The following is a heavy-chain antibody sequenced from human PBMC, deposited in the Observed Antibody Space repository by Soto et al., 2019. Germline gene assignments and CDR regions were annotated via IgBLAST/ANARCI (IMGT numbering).Heavy chain of an antibody. Sequence: GGSLTLSCAASGFTVSSYAMGWVRQAPGKGLEWVSAISGSGGSTYYADSVKGRFTISRDNSTNTLYMQMNSLRAEDTAVYYCAKEVVVVPAAISSPDAFDIWGQGTMVTVSS. CDR3: AKEVVVVPAAISSPDAFDI. CDR1: GFTVSSYA. CDR2: ISGSGGST. V-gene: IGHV3-23*01. J-gene: IGHJ3*02. D-gene: IGHD2-2*01.